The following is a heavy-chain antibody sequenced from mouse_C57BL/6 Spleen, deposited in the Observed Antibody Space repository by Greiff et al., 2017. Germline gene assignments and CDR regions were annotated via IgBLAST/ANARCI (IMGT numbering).Heavy chain of an antibody. Sequence: QVQLQQPGAELVRPGSSVKLSCKASGYTFTSYWMDWVKQRPGQGLEWIGNIYPSDSETHYNQKFKDKATLTVDKSSSTAYMQLSRLTSEDSAVYYCARSPTGGYFDVWGTGTTVTVSS. CDR3: ARSPTGGYFDV. CDR1: GYTFTSYW. CDR2: IYPSDSET. V-gene: IGHV1-61*01. J-gene: IGHJ1*03. D-gene: IGHD1-1*01.